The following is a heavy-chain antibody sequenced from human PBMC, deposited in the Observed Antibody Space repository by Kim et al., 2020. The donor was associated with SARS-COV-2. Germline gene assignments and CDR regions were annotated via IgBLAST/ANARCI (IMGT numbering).Heavy chain of an antibody. CDR2: ISYDGSNK. D-gene: IGHD4-17*01. CDR1: GFTFSSYG. Sequence: GGSLRLSCAASGFTFSSYGMHWVRQAPGKGLEWVAVISYDGSNKYYADSVKGRFTISRDNSKNTLYLQMNSLRAEDTAVYYCARGDYGITTYYFDYWGKG. J-gene: IGHJ4*02. CDR3: ARGDYGITTYYFDY. V-gene: IGHV3-33*05.